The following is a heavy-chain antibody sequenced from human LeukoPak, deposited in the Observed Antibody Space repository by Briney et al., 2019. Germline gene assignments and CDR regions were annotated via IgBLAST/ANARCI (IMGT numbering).Heavy chain of an antibody. Sequence: SETLSLTCTVSGGSISSASYYWSSIRQPAGTGLEWIGRIYTSGSTNYNPSLKSRVTISIDTSKNQFSLKLSSVTAADTAVYYCARRYGDYGYGWFDPWGQGTLVTVSS. CDR2: IYTSGST. D-gene: IGHD4-17*01. J-gene: IGHJ5*02. CDR3: ARRYGDYGYGWFDP. V-gene: IGHV4-61*02. CDR1: GGSISSASYY.